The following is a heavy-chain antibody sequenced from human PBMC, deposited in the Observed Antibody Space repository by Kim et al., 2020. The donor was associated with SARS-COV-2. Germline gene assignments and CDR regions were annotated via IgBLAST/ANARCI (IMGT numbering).Heavy chain of an antibody. Sequence: SETLSLTCTVSGGSISSSSYYWGWIRQPPGKGLECIGSIYYSGSTYYNPSLKSRVTISVDTSKNQFSLKLSSVTAADTAVYYCARYMYYYGSSWDIWGQGTMVTVSS. CDR3: ARYMYYYGSSWDI. D-gene: IGHD3-10*01. CDR2: IYYSGST. J-gene: IGHJ3*02. CDR1: GGSISSSSYY. V-gene: IGHV4-39*07.